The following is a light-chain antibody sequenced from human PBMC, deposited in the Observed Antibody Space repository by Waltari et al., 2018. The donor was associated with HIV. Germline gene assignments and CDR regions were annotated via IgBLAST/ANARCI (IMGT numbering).Light chain of an antibody. Sequence: SSELTQAPTMSVTLGQRVMLSCHGDSLEHYYAALYQQKPRQAPLLILHGKNKRPSGIPNRFSGSFYGNSAYLPIIGTQAEDEAEYYCNSRDSNGAHVVFGGGTKLTVL. V-gene: IGLV3-19*01. CDR3: NSRDSNGAHVV. CDR2: GKN. CDR1: SLEHYY. J-gene: IGLJ2*01.